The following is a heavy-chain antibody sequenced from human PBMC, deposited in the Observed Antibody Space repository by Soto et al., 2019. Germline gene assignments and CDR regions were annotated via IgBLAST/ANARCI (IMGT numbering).Heavy chain of an antibody. Sequence: SETLSLTCTVSGGSISGGAYYWSWIRQHPGKGLEWIGYIHYSGSTYYNPSLRSRVTISVDTSKNQFSLKLSSVSAADTAVYYCAREAAAGTKVSDYWGQGTLVTVS. D-gene: IGHD6-13*01. J-gene: IGHJ4*02. CDR3: AREAAAGTKVSDY. CDR1: GGSISGGAYY. V-gene: IGHV4-31*03. CDR2: IHYSGST.